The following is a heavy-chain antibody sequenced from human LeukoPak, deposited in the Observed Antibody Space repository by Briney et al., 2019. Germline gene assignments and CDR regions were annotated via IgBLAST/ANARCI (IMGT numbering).Heavy chain of an antibody. J-gene: IGHJ4*02. CDR2: IYPNSGGT. CDR1: GYTFTDYY. V-gene: IGHV1-2*06. Sequence: ASVKVSCRASGYTFTDYYMHWVRQAPGQGLEWMGRIYPNSGGTNLAQKFQGRVTMTRDTSISTAYMELSSLKSDDTAVYYCARGPYDSSGYYHCYFDYWGQGTLVTVSS. D-gene: IGHD3-22*01. CDR3: ARGPYDSSGYYHCYFDY.